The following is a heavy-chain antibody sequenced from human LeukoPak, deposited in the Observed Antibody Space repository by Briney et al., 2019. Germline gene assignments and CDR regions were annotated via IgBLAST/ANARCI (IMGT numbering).Heavy chain of an antibody. V-gene: IGHV3-11*01. J-gene: IGHJ4*02. CDR2: ISSSGSTI. Sequence: PGGSLRLSCAASGFTVSSNYMSWVRRAPGKGLEWVSYISSSGSTIYYADSVKGRFTISRDNAKNSLYLQMNSLRAEDTAVYYCARAYSSSWNHYWGQGTLVTVSS. CDR1: GFTVSSNY. CDR3: ARAYSSSWNHY. D-gene: IGHD6-13*01.